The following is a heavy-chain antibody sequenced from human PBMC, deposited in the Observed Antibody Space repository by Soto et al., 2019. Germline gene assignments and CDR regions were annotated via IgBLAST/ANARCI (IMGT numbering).Heavy chain of an antibody. CDR2: INGGNGHT. CDR1: GYTFINYG. J-gene: IGHJ2*01. CDR3: ARSGYSSGRYHWYFDF. D-gene: IGHD6-19*01. Sequence: QVQLVQSGAEVQKPGASVKASCKASGYTFINYGMHWVRQAPGQRLEWMGWINGGNGHTKYSQKFQGRVTITRDTSASTVYMELSSLRSEDTAVYYCARSGYSSGRYHWYFDFWGRGTLVTVSS. V-gene: IGHV1-3*01.